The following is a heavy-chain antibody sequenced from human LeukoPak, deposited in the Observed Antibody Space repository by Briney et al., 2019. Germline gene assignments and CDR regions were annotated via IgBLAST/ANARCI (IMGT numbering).Heavy chain of an antibody. Sequence: GGSLRLSCAASGFTFSSYGMSWVRQAPGKGLEWVSAIGGRDGSTYYADSVKGRFTISRDNSKNTLYVQMNSLRAEDTAVYYCASLAVAGKNWGQGTLVTVSS. V-gene: IGHV3-23*01. CDR3: ASLAVAGKN. D-gene: IGHD6-19*01. J-gene: IGHJ4*02. CDR1: GFTFSSYG. CDR2: IGGRDGST.